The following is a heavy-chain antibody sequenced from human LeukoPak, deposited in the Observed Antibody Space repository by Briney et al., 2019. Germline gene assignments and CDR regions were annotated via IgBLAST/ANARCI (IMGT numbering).Heavy chain of an antibody. CDR2: INHSGST. J-gene: IGHJ5*02. CDR1: GGSFSGYY. Sequence: SETLSLTCAVYGGSFSGYYWSWIRQPPGKGLEWIGEINHSGSTNYNPFLKSRVTISVDTSKNQFPLRLSSVTAADTAVYYCARRLGSSCRSSWFDPWGQGTLVTVSS. V-gene: IGHV4-34*01. CDR3: ARRLGSSCRSSWFDP. D-gene: IGHD6-13*01.